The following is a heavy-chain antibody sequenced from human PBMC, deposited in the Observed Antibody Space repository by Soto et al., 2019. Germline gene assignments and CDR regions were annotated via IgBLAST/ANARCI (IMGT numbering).Heavy chain of an antibody. Sequence: EVQLVESGGGLVQPGRSLRLSCAASGFTFDDYAMHLVRQAPGKGLEWVSGISWNSGSIGYADSVKGRFTISRDNAKNSLYLRMNSLRAEDTALYYWAKDAITMVRGVISYYGMDVWVQGTTVTVSS. CDR1: GFTFDDYA. V-gene: IGHV3-9*01. D-gene: IGHD3-10*01. CDR3: AKDAITMVRGVISYYGMDV. J-gene: IGHJ6*02. CDR2: ISWNSGSI.